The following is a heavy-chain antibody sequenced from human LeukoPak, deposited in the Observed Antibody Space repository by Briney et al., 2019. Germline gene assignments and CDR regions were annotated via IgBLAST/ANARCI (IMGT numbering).Heavy chain of an antibody. D-gene: IGHD3-3*01. CDR2: ISSSSSYI. V-gene: IGHV3-21*01. CDR3: AKHYVFWSGSPLIL. CDR1: GFTFSSYS. J-gene: IGHJ4*02. Sequence: GGSLRLSCAASGFTFSSYSMNWVRQAPGKGLEWVSSISSSSSYIYYADSVKGRFTISRDNAKNSLYLQMNSLRAEDSAAYYCAKHYVFWSGSPLILWGQGTLVTVSS.